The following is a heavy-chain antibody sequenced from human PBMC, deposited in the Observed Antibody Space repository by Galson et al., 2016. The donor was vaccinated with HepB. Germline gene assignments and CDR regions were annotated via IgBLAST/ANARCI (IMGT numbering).Heavy chain of an antibody. Sequence: SVKVSCKASGYMFTSYAMHWVRQAPGQRLEWMGWINAGNGNTKYSQKFQGRVTITRDTSASTAYMELSSLRSEDTAVYYCASTAPYCGGDCYAPTSWGQGTLVTVSS. V-gene: IGHV1-3*01. J-gene: IGHJ4*02. CDR2: INAGNGNT. CDR1: GYMFTSYA. D-gene: IGHD2-21*02. CDR3: ASTAPYCGGDCYAPTS.